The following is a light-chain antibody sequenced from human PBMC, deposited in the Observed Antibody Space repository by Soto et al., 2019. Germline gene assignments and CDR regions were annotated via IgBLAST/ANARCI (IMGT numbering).Light chain of an antibody. V-gene: IGKV1-5*03. Sequence: IQMTQSPSTLSASVGDRVTITCRASQSISSWLAWYQRKPGKAPKHLIYKASSLESGVPSRFSGSGSGTEFTLTISSLQPDDFATYYCQHYSGYSRTFGQGTKLEIK. J-gene: IGKJ2*01. CDR2: KAS. CDR3: QHYSGYSRT. CDR1: QSISSW.